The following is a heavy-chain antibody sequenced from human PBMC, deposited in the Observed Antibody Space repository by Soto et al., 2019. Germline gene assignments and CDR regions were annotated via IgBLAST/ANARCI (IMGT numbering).Heavy chain of an antibody. J-gene: IGHJ5*01. CDR1: GGFVSSASYF. D-gene: IGHD3-10*01. CDR3: ARMGFGEGPNWFDS. V-gene: IGHV4-61*01. CDR2: VYYTGTT. Sequence: QVQLQESGPGLVKPSETLSLTCTVSGGFVSSASYFWSWIRQPPGKEMEFIAYVYYTGTTKYSPSLKSRGSLSLDTAKDPFSPDLGSGTPADQAIYFWARMGFGEGPNWFDSWGQGNLVTV.